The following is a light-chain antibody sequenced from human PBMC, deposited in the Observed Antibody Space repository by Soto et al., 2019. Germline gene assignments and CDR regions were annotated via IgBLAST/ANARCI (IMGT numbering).Light chain of an antibody. Sequence: EIVMTQSPATLSVSPGQSATLSCRASQSVNNKLVWYQQKPGQAPRLLIYASSTRATGVPVRFSGSGSGTEFTLTISSLQSEDFAVYYCQQYHHWKTFGQGTKVDI. J-gene: IGKJ1*01. CDR2: ASS. V-gene: IGKV3-15*01. CDR1: QSVNNK. CDR3: QQYHHWKT.